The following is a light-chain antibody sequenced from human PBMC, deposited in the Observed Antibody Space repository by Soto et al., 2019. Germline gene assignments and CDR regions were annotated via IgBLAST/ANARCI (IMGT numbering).Light chain of an antibody. CDR3: QHYDASLFT. CDR1: XXVTGXX. V-gene: IGKV3-20*01. Sequence: LSPGEXATXSXXXXXXVTGXXXAWYQQRPGQAPRHLIYEASIRATGIPHRFSGSESGTDFTHTVSRLQPEDFALYYCQHYDASLFTFGPGTKVEI. J-gene: IGKJ3*01. CDR2: EAS.